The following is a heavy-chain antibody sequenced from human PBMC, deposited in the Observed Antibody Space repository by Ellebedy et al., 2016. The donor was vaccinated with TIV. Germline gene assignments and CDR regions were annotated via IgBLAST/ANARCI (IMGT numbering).Heavy chain of an antibody. Sequence: PGGSLRLSCATSGFTFRSYGMHWVRQAPGKGLEWVAFIRSDGSTKYYADSAKGRFTISRDDSKNTLYLQMNSLRVDDTAVYYCVKGAFPVPTVMAVWGQGTTVTVSS. CDR3: VKGAFPVPTVMAV. V-gene: IGHV3-30*02. CDR2: IRSDGSTK. D-gene: IGHD4-17*01. J-gene: IGHJ6*02. CDR1: GFTFRSYG.